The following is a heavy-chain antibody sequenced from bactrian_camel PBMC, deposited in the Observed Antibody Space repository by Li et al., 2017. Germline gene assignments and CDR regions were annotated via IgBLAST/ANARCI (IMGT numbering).Heavy chain of an antibody. Sequence: VQLVESGGGSVQTGGSLTLSCVASGDTSRTHCMAWFRQAPASEREGVAGIYTRIGSTYYADSVKGRFTIPRDSAKNTLYLQMNNLKPEDTAIYYCAAADYNEYPRCHVSSSDYNFWGQGTQVTVS. V-gene: IGHV3S1*01. CDR1: GDTSRTHC. CDR3: AAADYNEYPRCHVSSSDYNF. D-gene: IGHD4*01. CDR2: IYTRIGST. J-gene: IGHJ4*01.